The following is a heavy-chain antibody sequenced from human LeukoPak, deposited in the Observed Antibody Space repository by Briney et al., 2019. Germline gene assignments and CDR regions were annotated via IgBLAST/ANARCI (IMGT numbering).Heavy chain of an antibody. D-gene: IGHD1-26*01. CDR1: GFVFSDYY. Sequence: PGGSLRLSCAASGFVFSDYYMHWVRQAPGKGLVWVSHINGDGSNVNYADSVKGRFTISRDNAKNTLYLQMNSLRAEDTAVYYCARDLTLGSYYYWGQGTLVTVSS. CDR3: ARDLTLGSYYY. J-gene: IGHJ4*02. CDR2: INGDGSNV. V-gene: IGHV3-74*01.